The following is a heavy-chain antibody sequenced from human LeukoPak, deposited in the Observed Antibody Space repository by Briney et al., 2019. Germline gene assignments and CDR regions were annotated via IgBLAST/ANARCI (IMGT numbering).Heavy chain of an antibody. J-gene: IGHJ5*02. CDR1: GGSFSSYY. CDR3: ARDPYYGDLNWFDP. CDR2: IYTSGST. V-gene: IGHV4-4*07. Sequence: SETLSLTCTVSGGSFSSYYWSWIRQHDGKGLEWIGRIYTSGSTNYNPSLKSRVTMSVDTSKNQFSLKLSSVTAAHTAVYYCARDPYYGDLNWFDPWGQGTLVTVSS. D-gene: IGHD4-17*01.